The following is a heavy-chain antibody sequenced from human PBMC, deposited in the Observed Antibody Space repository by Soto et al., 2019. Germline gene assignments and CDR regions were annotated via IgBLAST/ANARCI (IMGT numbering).Heavy chain of an antibody. CDR1: GFTFSSYG. CDR3: ARDRTSKHYCDY. D-gene: IGHD1-7*01. J-gene: IGHJ4*02. V-gene: IGHV3-33*01. Sequence: QVQLVESGGGVVQPGKSLRLSCAASGFTFSSYGMHWVRQAPGKGLEWVALIWSDGTFKYYADSVKGRFTITRDNSKNTLYLQMDSLRAEDTAVYYCARDRTSKHYCDYWGPGTLVTVSS. CDR2: IWSDGTFK.